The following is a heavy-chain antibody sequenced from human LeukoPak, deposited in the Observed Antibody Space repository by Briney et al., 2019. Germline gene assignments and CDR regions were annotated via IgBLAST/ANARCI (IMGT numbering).Heavy chain of an antibody. J-gene: IGHJ4*02. Sequence: SETLSLTCTVSGGSISSGGYYRSWIRQHPGKGLEWIGYIYYSGSTYYNASLKSRVTISVDTSKNQFSLKLSSVTAADMAVYYCARVRYDYYDSSGYYFDYWGQGTLVTVSS. CDR2: IYYSGST. CDR1: GGSISSGGYY. V-gene: IGHV4-31*03. D-gene: IGHD3-22*01. CDR3: ARVRYDYYDSSGYYFDY.